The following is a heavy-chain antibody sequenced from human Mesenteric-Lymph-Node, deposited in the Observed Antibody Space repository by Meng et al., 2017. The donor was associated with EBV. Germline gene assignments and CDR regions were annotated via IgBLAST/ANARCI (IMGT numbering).Heavy chain of an antibody. CDR3: ARVTYSGSRYPSVFDY. Sequence: HLKGSGPGLGKPSQTLSLTCTVSGGSIGSANYWSWIRQPPGKGLEWIGYIYYSGNTYYNPSLESRVTISIDTSKSQVSLKLTSVTAADTAVYYCARVTYSGSRYPSVFDYWGQGNLVTVSS. CDR1: GGSIGSANY. D-gene: IGHD6-13*01. J-gene: IGHJ4*02. CDR2: IYYSGNT. V-gene: IGHV4-30-4*01.